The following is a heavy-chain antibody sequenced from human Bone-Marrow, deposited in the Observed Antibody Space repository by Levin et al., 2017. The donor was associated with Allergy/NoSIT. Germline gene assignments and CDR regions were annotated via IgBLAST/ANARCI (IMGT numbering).Heavy chain of an antibody. J-gene: IGHJ4*02. CDR3: ARDLDSSGFSAAVGFDY. CDR1: GFDFSDHY. D-gene: IGHD3-22*01. V-gene: IGHV3-11*01. Sequence: GESLKISCGSSGFDFSDHYMSWIRQAPGKGLEWVSYISSSGSTIYFADSVKGRFAISRDNAKNSLFLQMNSLRAEDTAVYYCARDLDSSGFSAAVGFDYWGRGTLVTVSS. CDR2: ISSSGSTI.